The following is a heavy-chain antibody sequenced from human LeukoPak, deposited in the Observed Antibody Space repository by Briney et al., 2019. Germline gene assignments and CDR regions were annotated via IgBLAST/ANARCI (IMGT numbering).Heavy chain of an antibody. CDR1: GYSFTSYW. Sequence: GESLKISCKGSGYSFTSYWIGWVRQMPGKGLEWMGIIYPGDSDTRYSPSFQGLVTISADKSISTAYLQWSSLKASDTAMYYCARRLYSSSSSPGRPIGYYFDYWGQGTLVTVSS. CDR2: IYPGDSDT. V-gene: IGHV5-51*01. D-gene: IGHD6-6*01. J-gene: IGHJ4*02. CDR3: ARRLYSSSSSPGRPIGYYFDY.